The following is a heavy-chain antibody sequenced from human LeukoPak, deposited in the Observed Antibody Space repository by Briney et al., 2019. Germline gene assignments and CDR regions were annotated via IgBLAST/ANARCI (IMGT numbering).Heavy chain of an antibody. V-gene: IGHV3-48*01. CDR1: GFTFSSYG. CDR2: ISSSSITI. J-gene: IGHJ4*02. CDR3: ARARGTTPNYFGS. Sequence: GGSLRLSCAASGFTFSSYGMNWVRQAPGKGLEWLSYISSSSITIYYADSVKGRFTISRDNSKNTLSLQMNSLRAEDTAVYYCARARGTTPNYFGSWGQGTLVTVSS. D-gene: IGHD3-16*01.